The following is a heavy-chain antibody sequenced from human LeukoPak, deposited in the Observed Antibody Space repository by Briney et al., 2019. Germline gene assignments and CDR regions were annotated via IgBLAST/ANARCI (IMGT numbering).Heavy chain of an antibody. CDR3: AREGMAVGFARFPIFNY. Sequence: SDTLSLTCTVSGDPFSSYYWNWLRQSPGKGLEWLGDIYYSGGTNYNPSPKGRVTISVDTSKNQSSLRLTSVTAADTAVYYCAREGMAVGFARFPIFNYWGQGTLVTVSS. CDR1: GDPFSSYY. CDR2: IYYSGGT. V-gene: IGHV4-59*01. D-gene: IGHD6-19*01. J-gene: IGHJ4*02.